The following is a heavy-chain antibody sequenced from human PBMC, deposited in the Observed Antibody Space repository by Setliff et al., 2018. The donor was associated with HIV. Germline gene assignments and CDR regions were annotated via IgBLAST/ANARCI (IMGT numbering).Heavy chain of an antibody. V-gene: IGHV4-59*12. CDR2: ISFSGTT. CDR1: GGSISSYY. D-gene: IGHD6-19*01. J-gene: IGHJ6*03. Sequence: SETLSLTCTVSGGSISSYYWSWIRQPPGKGLEWIGEISFSGTTNYNPSLKSRVTISIDTSKEWFSLQLTSVTRADTAVYYCARDRSSGRGYYYYYYMDVWGKGTTVTVSS. CDR3: ARDRSSGRGYYYYYYMDV.